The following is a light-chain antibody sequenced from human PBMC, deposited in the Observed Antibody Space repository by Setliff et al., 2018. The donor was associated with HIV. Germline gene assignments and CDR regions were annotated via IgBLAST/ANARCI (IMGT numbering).Light chain of an antibody. CDR2: DVS. CDR3: SSYTSSSTLV. V-gene: IGLV2-14*03. CDR1: SSDVGGYNY. Sequence: LTQPASVSGSPGQSITISCTGTSSDVGGYNYVSWYQQHPGKAPKLMIFDVSKRPSGVSNRFSGSKSGNTASLTISGLQAEDEADFYCSSYTSSSTLVFGTGTKVTVL. J-gene: IGLJ1*01.